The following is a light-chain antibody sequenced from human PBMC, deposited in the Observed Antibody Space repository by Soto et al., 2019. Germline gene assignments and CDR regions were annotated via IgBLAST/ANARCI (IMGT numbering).Light chain of an antibody. CDR3: AAWDDSPSCVV. CDR2: RNN. J-gene: IGLJ2*01. Sequence: QSVLTQPPSASGTPGQRVTISCSGSSSNIGSNYVYWYQQLPGTAPKLLIDRNNQRPSGVPDRFSGSKSGTSASLAISGRRSEDEADYYCAAWDDSPSCVVFGGGTKLTVL. V-gene: IGLV1-47*01. CDR1: SSNIGSNY.